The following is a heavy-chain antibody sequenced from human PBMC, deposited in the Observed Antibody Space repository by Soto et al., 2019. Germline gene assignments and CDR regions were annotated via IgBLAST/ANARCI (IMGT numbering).Heavy chain of an antibody. CDR1: GFTFSSYG. CDR2: IWYDGSNK. Sequence: QVQLVESGGGVVQPGRSLRLSCAASGFTFSSYGMHWVRQAPGKGLEWVAVIWYDGSNKYYADSVKGRFTISRDNSKNTLYLQRNSARAEDTAVYYCARDRVWFGETQPHDYDYGMDVWGQGTTVTVSS. V-gene: IGHV3-33*01. CDR3: ARDRVWFGETQPHDYDYGMDV. D-gene: IGHD3-10*01. J-gene: IGHJ6*02.